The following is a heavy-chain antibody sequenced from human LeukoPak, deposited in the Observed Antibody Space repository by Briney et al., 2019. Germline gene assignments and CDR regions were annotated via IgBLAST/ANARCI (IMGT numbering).Heavy chain of an antibody. CDR1: GFTFSSYG. CDR3: ARRYCSSTSWPIDY. Sequence: PGGSLRLSCVASGFTFSSYGMHWVRQAPGKGLEWVAVIWYDGSDKYYAESVKGRFTISRDNSKNTLYLQMNSLRGDDTAVYYCARRYCSSTSWPIDYWGQGTLVTVSS. D-gene: IGHD2-2*01. V-gene: IGHV3-33*01. J-gene: IGHJ4*02. CDR2: IWYDGSDK.